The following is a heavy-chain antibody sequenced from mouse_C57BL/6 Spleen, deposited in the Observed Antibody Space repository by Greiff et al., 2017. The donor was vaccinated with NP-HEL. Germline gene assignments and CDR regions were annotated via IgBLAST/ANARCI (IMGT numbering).Heavy chain of an antibody. CDR1: GFTFNTYA. Sequence: EVMLVESGGGLVQPKGSLKLSCAASGFTFNTYAMHWVRQAPGKGLEWVARIRSKSSNYATYYADSVKDRFTISRDDSQSMLYLQMNNLKTEDTAMYYCVRDNYYGSDWYFDVWGTGTTVTVSS. CDR2: IRSKSSNYAT. V-gene: IGHV10-3*01. CDR3: VRDNYYGSDWYFDV. J-gene: IGHJ1*03. D-gene: IGHD1-1*01.